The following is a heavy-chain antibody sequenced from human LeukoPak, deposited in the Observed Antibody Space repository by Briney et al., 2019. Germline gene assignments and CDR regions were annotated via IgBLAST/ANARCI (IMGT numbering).Heavy chain of an antibody. J-gene: IGHJ4*02. V-gene: IGHV3-30-3*01. CDR1: GFTFSSYA. D-gene: IGHD2-15*01. CDR3: ARWCVAALDY. CDR2: ISYDGSNK. Sequence: PGRSLRLSCAASGFTFSSYAMHWVRQAPGKGLEWVAVISYDGSNKYYADSVKGRFTISRDNPKNTLYLQMNSLRAEDTAVYYCARWCVAALDYWGQGTLVTVSS.